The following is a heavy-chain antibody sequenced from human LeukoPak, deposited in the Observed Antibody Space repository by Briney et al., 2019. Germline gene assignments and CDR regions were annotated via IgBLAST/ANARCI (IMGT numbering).Heavy chain of an antibody. J-gene: IGHJ6*02. Sequence: ASVKVSCKASGYTFTSYGISWVRQAPGQGLEWMGWISAYNGNTNYAQKLQGRVTMTADTSTSTAYMELRSLRSGDTAVYYCARDSLGDYGDYVARAYYYGMDVWGQGTTVTVSS. CDR1: GYTFTSYG. CDR2: ISAYNGNT. V-gene: IGHV1-18*01. CDR3: ARDSLGDYGDYVARAYYYGMDV. D-gene: IGHD4-17*01.